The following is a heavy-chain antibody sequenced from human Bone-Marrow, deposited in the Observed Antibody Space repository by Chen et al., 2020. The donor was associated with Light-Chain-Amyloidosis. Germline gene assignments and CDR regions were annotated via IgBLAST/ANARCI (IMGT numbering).Heavy chain of an antibody. V-gene: IGHV4-4*02. D-gene: IGHD1-26*01. CDR2: IYHSGST. CDR3: ARGRGGGWGSYYD. J-gene: IGHJ4*02. CDR1: GGSINSHNW. Sequence: QVQLQESGPGLVKPSGTLSLTCVVSGGSINSHNWWTWVRQPPGKGLEWIGEIYHSGSTTYNPSLKSRVTISVDKSKNQFSLMLTSVTAADTAVYYCARGRGGGWGSYYDWGQGTLVTVSS.